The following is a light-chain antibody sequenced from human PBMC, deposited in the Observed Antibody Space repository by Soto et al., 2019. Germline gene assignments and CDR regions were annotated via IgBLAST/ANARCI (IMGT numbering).Light chain of an antibody. CDR2: KAS. Sequence: DIQMTQSPSTLPGSEGERATITCRPSKPISSWLAWYQQKPGKAPKPLIYKASTLKSGVPSRFSGSGSGTEFTLTISSLQPDDFATYYCQHYNSYSEAFGQVTKVELK. CDR1: KPISSW. CDR3: QHYNSYSEA. V-gene: IGKV1-5*03. J-gene: IGKJ1*01.